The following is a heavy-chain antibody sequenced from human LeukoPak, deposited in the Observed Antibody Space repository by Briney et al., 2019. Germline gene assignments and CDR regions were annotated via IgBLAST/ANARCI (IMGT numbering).Heavy chain of an antibody. Sequence: SVNVSCKACGGTFSSYAISWVRQAPGQRREGMGRIIPIFCIANYAQKFQGRVTITADNSASTAYMELSTLSSEDTAVYYRTSFRTAARRAVTQDLPTGAFDHWGQGTLVTVSS. V-gene: IGHV1-69*04. CDR3: TSFRTAARRAVTQDLPTGAFDH. D-gene: IGHD4-17*01. CDR1: GGTFSSYA. J-gene: IGHJ5*02. CDR2: IIPIFCIA.